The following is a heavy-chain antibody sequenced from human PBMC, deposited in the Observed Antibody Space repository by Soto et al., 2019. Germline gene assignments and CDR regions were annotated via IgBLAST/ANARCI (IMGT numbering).Heavy chain of an antibody. J-gene: IGHJ5*02. CDR2: INAGNGNT. V-gene: IGHV1-3*01. CDR1: GYTFTSYA. CDR3: AGEVSYYDSSGYYSYGFDP. D-gene: IGHD3-22*01. Sequence: QVQLVQSGAEVKKPGASVKVSCKASGYTFTSYAMHLVRQAPGQRLEWMGWINAGNGNTKYSQKFQGRVTITRDTSACTAYMDLSSLISEDTAVYYCAGEVSYYDSSGYYSYGFDPLCQGTLVTVSS.